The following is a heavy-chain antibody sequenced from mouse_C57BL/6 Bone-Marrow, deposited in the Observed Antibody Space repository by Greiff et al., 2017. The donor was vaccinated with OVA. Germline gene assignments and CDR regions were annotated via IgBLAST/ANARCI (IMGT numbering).Heavy chain of an antibody. CDR1: GFTFSSYA. V-gene: IGHV5-9-1*02. Sequence: EVQVVESGEGLVKPGGSLKLSCAASGFTFSSYAMSWVRQTPEKRLEWVAYISSGGDYIYYADTVKGRFTISRDNARNTLYLQMSSLKSEDTAMYYCTREAGGATGTSFDYWGQGTTLTVSS. CDR3: TREAGGATGTSFDY. CDR2: ISSGGDYI. J-gene: IGHJ2*01. D-gene: IGHD4-1*02.